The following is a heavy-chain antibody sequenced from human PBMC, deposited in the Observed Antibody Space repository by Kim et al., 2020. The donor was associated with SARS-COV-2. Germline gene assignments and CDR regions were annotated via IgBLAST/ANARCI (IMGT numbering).Heavy chain of an antibody. J-gene: IGHJ4*02. CDR2: DT. D-gene: IGHD1-26*01. Sequence: DTRYGPSFQGRVTISADKSISTAYLQWSSLKASDTAMYYCARSKWEGQDYWGQGTLVTVSS. V-gene: IGHV5-51*01. CDR3: ARSKWEGQDY.